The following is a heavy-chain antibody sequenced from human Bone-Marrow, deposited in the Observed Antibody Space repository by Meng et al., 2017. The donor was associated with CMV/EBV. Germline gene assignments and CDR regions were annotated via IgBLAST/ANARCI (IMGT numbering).Heavy chain of an antibody. CDR3: ARGSYDFWSGYRAGWFDP. CDR1: GFTVSSNY. Sequence: GGSLRLSCAASGFTVSSNYMSWVRQAPGKGLVWVSRINSDGSSTSYADSVKGRFTISRDNAKNTLYLQMNSLRAEDTAVYYCARGSYDFWSGYRAGWFDPWGQGTLVTVSS. J-gene: IGHJ5*02. CDR2: INSDGSST. D-gene: IGHD3-3*01. V-gene: IGHV3-74*01.